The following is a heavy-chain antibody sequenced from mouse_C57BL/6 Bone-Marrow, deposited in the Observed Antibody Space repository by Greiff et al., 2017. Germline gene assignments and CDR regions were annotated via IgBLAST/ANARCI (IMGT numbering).Heavy chain of an antibody. Sequence: SGSELRSPGSSVKLSCKDFDSEVFPIAYMSWVRQKPGHGFEWIGGILPSIGRTIYGEKFEDKATLDADTLSNTAYLELNSLTSEDSAIYYCARPIYYGSSYWYFDVWGTGTTVTVSS. J-gene: IGHJ1*03. CDR2: ILPSIGRT. D-gene: IGHD1-1*01. CDR1: DSEVFPIAY. V-gene: IGHV15-2*01. CDR3: ARPIYYGSSYWYFDV.